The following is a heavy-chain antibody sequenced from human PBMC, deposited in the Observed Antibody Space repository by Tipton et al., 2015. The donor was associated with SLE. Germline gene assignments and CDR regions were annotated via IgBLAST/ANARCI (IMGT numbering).Heavy chain of an antibody. CDR3: ARPREYDFDSSGYQHFDY. Sequence: TLSLTCTVSGGSISSGGYYWSWIRQHPGKGLEWIGYIYYSGSTYYNPSLKSRVTISVDTSKNQFSLKLSSVTAADTAVYYCARPREYDFDSSGYQHFDYWGQGTLVTVSS. CDR2: IYYSGST. V-gene: IGHV4-31*03. CDR1: GGSISSGGYY. J-gene: IGHJ4*02. D-gene: IGHD3-22*01.